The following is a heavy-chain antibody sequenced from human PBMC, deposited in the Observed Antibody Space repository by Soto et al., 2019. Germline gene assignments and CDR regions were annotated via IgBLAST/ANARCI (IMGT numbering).Heavy chain of an antibody. V-gene: IGHV4-31*03. CDR3: ARDRGYESSLGLYY. D-gene: IGHD3-22*01. J-gene: IGHJ4*02. Sequence: QVQLQESGPGLVKPSQTLSLTCTVSGGSISSGGYYWSWIRQHPGKGLEWIGYIYYSGSTYYNPSLKRRVTISVDTSKKQFSLKLSSVSAADTAVYFCARDRGYESSLGLYYWGQGTLVTVSS. CDR1: GGSISSGGYY. CDR2: IYYSGST.